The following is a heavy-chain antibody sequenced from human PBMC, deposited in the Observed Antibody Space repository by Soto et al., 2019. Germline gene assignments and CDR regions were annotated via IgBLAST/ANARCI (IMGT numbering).Heavy chain of an antibody. CDR3: TNGGASRGHYYGVYV. CDR1: GFTFSNFA. CDR2: INGGGDRE. V-gene: IGHV3-23*01. Sequence: PGGSLRLSCAASGFTFSNFAMTWVRQAPGKGLEWVSSINGGGDREYYADFAKGRFTLSRDNSKNTVFLQMMSLRAEDTALYYCTNGGASRGHYYGVYVSGQGTMVTVSS. J-gene: IGHJ6*02. D-gene: IGHD2-21*01.